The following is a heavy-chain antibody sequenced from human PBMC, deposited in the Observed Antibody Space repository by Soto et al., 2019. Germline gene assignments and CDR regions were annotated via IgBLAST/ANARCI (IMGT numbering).Heavy chain of an antibody. V-gene: IGHV2-5*02. CDR2: IYWDGDK. J-gene: IGHJ4*02. D-gene: IGHD1-26*01. Sequence: QITLKESGPTLVKPTQTLTLTCTFSGFSLSINAVGVGWIRQPPGKALERLALIYWDGDKRYSPSLKSRLTITKDTAKHQVVLTITNMDPVDTASYSCARLYSGSYFDYWGQGTLVTVSS. CDR3: ARLYSGSYFDY. CDR1: GFSLSINAVG.